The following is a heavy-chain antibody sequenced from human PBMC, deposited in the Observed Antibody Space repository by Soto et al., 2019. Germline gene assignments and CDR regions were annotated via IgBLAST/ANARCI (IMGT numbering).Heavy chain of an antibody. CDR3: ARYNYGPLDY. V-gene: IGHV1-2*02. CDR1: GYTFTAYY. Sequence: QVHLVQSGAEVKKPGASVKVSCRPFGYTFTAYYIHWVRQAPGQGLEWMGWVDPNRGDSRKAQSFQGRVTMTRDTSTNTVYMELSWLRSDDTAVYYCARYNYGPLDYWGQGTLVTVSS. J-gene: IGHJ4*02. D-gene: IGHD3-10*01. CDR2: VDPNRGDS.